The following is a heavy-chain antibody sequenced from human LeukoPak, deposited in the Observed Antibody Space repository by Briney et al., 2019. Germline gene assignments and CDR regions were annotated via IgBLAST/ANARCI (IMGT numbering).Heavy chain of an antibody. J-gene: IGHJ6*03. CDR2: IYTSGST. V-gene: IGHV4-4*07. Sequence: SETLSLTCTVSGASISSYYWSWIRQPAGKGLEWIGRIYTSGSTNYNPSLKSRVTISVDTSKNQFSLKLSSVTAADTAVYYCARVDEVVTDAYYYYYMDVWGKGTTVTISS. CDR3: ARVDEVVTDAYYYYYMDV. D-gene: IGHD2-21*02. CDR1: GASISSYY.